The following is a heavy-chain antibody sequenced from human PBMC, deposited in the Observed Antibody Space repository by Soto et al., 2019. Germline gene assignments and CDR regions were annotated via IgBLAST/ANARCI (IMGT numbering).Heavy chain of an antibody. J-gene: IGHJ4*02. CDR3: ARHFVAVVIKGWGY. CDR1: GDSIDRSNYY. Sequence: QLQLQESGPGVVKPSETLSLTCTVSGDSIDRSNYYWDWIRQPPVKGLEWIGTTYYNGNAYYNPSLKSRVTTSVDTSKNQFSLKLISVTAADTAVYYCARHFVAVVIKGWGYWGQGALVTVSS. V-gene: IGHV4-39*01. CDR2: TYYNGNA. D-gene: IGHD3-22*01.